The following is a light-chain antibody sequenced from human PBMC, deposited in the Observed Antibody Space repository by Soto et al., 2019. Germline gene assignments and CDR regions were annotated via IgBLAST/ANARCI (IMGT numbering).Light chain of an antibody. Sequence: QSALTQPASVSGFLGQSITMSCTGSSSDVGTFNLVSWFQQHPGKAPKLLIFEGTKRPSGVPDRFSGSKSGTSASLAITRLQAEDEADYYCQSYDISLHNYVFGTGTKLTVL. CDR2: EGT. V-gene: IGLV2-14*02. CDR3: QSYDISLHNYV. CDR1: SSDVGTFNL. J-gene: IGLJ1*01.